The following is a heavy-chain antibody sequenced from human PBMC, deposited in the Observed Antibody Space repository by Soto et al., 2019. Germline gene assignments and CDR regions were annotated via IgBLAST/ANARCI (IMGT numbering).Heavy chain of an antibody. J-gene: IGHJ4*02. CDR2: ISWNSDSL. V-gene: IGHV3-9*01. D-gene: IGHD6-19*01. CDR1: GFTFDYYA. Sequence: EVQLVESGGGLVQPGRSLRLSCAASGFTFDYYAMHWVRLAPGKGLEWVSGISWNSDSLAYADSVKGRFIISRDNAKKSLYLQMNSLREEDTALYYCAKVGSGWEYFDYWGQGTLVTVSS. CDR3: AKVGSGWEYFDY.